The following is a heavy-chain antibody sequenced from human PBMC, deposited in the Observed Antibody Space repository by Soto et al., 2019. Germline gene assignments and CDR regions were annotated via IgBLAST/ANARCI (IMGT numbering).Heavy chain of an antibody. CDR3: ARRGVPAATRYGYYYYGMDV. Sequence: LSLTCTVSGGSVSSGSYYWSWIRQPPGKGLEWIGYIYYSGSTNYNPSLKSRVTISVDTSKNQFSLKLSSVTAADTAVYYCARRGVPAATRYGYYYYGMDVWGQGTTVTVSS. CDR1: GGSVSSGSYY. V-gene: IGHV4-61*01. J-gene: IGHJ6*02. CDR2: IYYSGST. D-gene: IGHD2-2*01.